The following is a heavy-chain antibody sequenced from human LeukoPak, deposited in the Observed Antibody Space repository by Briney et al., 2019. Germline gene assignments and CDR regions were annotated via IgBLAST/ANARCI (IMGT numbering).Heavy chain of an antibody. V-gene: IGHV4-4*09. CDR3: ARLTGGGSYWGYFDY. Sequence: SETLSLTCTVSGASIPSSYYWSWIRQPPGKGLECIGYISASGNTNYNPSLKSRVTISVDTSKSQFSLNLSSVTAANTAIYYCARLTGGGSYWGYFDYWGQGNLVTVSS. CDR1: GASIPSSYY. D-gene: IGHD1-26*01. J-gene: IGHJ4*02. CDR2: ISASGNT.